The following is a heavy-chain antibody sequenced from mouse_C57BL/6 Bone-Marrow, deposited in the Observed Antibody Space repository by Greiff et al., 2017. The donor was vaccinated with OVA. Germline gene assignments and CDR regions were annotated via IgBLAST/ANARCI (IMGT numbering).Heavy chain of an antibody. Sequence: VKLMESGPGLVQPSQSLSITCTVSGFALTSYGVHWVRQSPGKGLEWLGVIWSGGSTDYNAAFISRLSISKDNSKSQVFFKMNSLQADDTAIYYCARNPYSSGYFDYWGQGTTLTVSS. CDR1: GFALTSYG. CDR3: ARNPYSSGYFDY. CDR2: IWSGGST. V-gene: IGHV2-2*01. J-gene: IGHJ2*01. D-gene: IGHD3-2*02.